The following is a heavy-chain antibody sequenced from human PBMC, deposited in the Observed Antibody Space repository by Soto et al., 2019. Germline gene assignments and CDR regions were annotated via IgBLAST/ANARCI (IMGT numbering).Heavy chain of an antibody. V-gene: IGHV3-21*01. D-gene: IGHD2-15*01. CDR3: VRIPSDNGWGSGYFDY. Sequence: GGSLRLSCAASGFTLSTYSMNWVRQAPGKGLEWVSSITSSSHYIQYADAVKGRFTVSRDNAKNSLFLQMTSLRAEDTAVYYCVRIPSDNGWGSGYFDYWGQGTQVTVYS. CDR2: ITSSSHYI. CDR1: GFTLSTYS. J-gene: IGHJ4*02.